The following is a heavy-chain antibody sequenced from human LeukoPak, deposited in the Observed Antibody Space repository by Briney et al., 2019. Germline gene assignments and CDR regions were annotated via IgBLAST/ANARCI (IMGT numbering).Heavy chain of an antibody. J-gene: IGHJ6*03. CDR1: GYTFTSYY. Sequence: ASVKVSCKASGYTFTSYYMHWVRQAPGQGLEWMGIINPSGGSTSYAQKFQGRVTMTRDTSTSTVYMELSSLRSEDTAVYYCARVSNDDFWSGQYYYYYYYMDVWGKGTTVTVSS. D-gene: IGHD3-3*01. V-gene: IGHV1-46*01. CDR2: INPSGGST. CDR3: ARVSNDDFWSGQYYYYYYYMDV.